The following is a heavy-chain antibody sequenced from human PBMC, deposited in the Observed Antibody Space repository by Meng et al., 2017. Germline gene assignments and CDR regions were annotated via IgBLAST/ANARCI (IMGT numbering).Heavy chain of an antibody. CDR2: IYHSGST. CDR3: ARDRGAVAGTNFDY. CDR1: GGSISSSNW. Sequence: QVPPQESGQGLGKPSGTLSLTCAVSGGSISSSNWWSWVRQPPGKGLEWIGEIYHSGSTNYNPSLKSRVTISVDKSKNQFSLKLSSVTAADTAVYYCARDRGAVAGTNFDYWGQGTLVTVSS. D-gene: IGHD6-19*01. J-gene: IGHJ4*02. V-gene: IGHV4-4*02.